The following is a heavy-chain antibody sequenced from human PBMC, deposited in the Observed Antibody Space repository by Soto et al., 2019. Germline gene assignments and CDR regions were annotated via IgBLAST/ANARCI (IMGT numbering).Heavy chain of an antibody. J-gene: IGHJ4*02. Sequence: VGSLRLSCAASGFTFSNFGMHWVRQAPGKGLEWVAVIWYDVSNKYYADSVKGRFTISRDNSKNTLYLQMNSLRAEDTVVYYCARESVAVAGTDFDNWGQGTLVTVSS. CDR2: IWYDVSNK. CDR3: ARESVAVAGTDFDN. CDR1: GFTFSNFG. D-gene: IGHD6-19*01. V-gene: IGHV3-33*01.